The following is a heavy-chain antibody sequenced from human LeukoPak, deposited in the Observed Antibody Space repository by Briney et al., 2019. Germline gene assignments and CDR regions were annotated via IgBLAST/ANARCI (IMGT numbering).Heavy chain of an antibody. D-gene: IGHD3-10*01. CDR3: VRSHHPGGWFDP. J-gene: IGHJ5*02. CDR2: IIQDEIQ. CDR1: AFTLTSLW. V-gene: IGHV3-7*04. Sequence: SLRPSCVVSAFTLTSLWMSWVRQLPGDGRGWVGRIIQDEIQYMHTGRSRFTISTDNAKKSPSLQINRLRALDTPAYYSVRSHHPGGWFDPGGEGTLVTVPS.